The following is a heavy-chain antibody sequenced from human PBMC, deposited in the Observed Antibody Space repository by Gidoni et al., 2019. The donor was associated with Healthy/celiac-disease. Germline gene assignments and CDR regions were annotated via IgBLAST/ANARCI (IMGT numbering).Heavy chain of an antibody. CDR2: INWNGGST. Sequence: EVQLVESGGGVVRPGGSLRLSCAASGFSFDDYGMSWVRQAPGQGREWVSGINWNGGSTGYADSVKDRFTITRGNAKNSLYLQMNSLRAEDTALDYCAREGYCSGGSCYNYPYYYYYYGMDVWGQGTTVTVSS. D-gene: IGHD2-15*01. V-gene: IGHV3-20*04. CDR1: GFSFDDYG. CDR3: AREGYCSGGSCYNYPYYYYYYGMDV. J-gene: IGHJ6*02.